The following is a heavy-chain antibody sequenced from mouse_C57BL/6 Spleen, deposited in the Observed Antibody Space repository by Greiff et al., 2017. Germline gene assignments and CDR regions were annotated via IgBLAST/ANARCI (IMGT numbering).Heavy chain of an antibody. CDR1: GFTFTDYY. CDR3: ARGLLRGFDY. D-gene: IGHD2-3*01. V-gene: IGHV7-3*01. Sequence: EVHLVESGGGLVQPGGSLSLSCAASGFTFTDYYMSWVRQPPGTALAWLGFIRNKANGYTTEYSASVKGRFTISRDNSQSILYLQMNALRAEDSATYYCARGLLRGFDYWGQGTTLTVSS. J-gene: IGHJ2*01. CDR2: IRNKANGYTT.